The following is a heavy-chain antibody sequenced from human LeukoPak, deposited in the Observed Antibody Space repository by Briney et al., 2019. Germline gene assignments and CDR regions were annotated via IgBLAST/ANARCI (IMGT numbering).Heavy chain of an antibody. CDR3: ARDLRRSSGWYDY. D-gene: IGHD6-19*01. Sequence: ASVKVSCKASGYTFTSYYMHWVRQAPGQGLECMGWISGHNGNTNYAQKLQGRVTMTTDTSTSTAYMELRSLRSDDTAVYYCARDLRRSSGWYDYWGQGTLVTVSS. CDR1: GYTFTSYY. V-gene: IGHV1-18*04. CDR2: ISGHNGNT. J-gene: IGHJ4*02.